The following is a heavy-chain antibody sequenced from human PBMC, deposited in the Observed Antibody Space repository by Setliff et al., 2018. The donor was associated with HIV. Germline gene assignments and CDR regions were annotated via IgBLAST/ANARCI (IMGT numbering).Heavy chain of an antibody. CDR1: GGSISSHY. J-gene: IGHJ4*02. V-gene: IGHV4-59*11. CDR2: IYYNGNT. D-gene: IGHD5-12*01. Sequence: PSETLSLTCTVSGGSISSHYWSWIRLPPGKGLEWIGTIYYNGNTNYNPSLKRRVAISVDTSKNLFSLKMNSVTPADTAVYYCARGIVWGSAYVYYFDSWGQGTLVTVSS. CDR3: ARGIVWGSAYVYYFDS.